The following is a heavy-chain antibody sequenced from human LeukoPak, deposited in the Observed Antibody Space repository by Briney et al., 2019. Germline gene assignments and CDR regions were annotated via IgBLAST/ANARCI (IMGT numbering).Heavy chain of an antibody. CDR3: ARDLYWELAREDAFDI. CDR1: GFTFSDYY. Sequence: GGSLRLSCAASGFTFSDYYMSWIRQAPGKGLEWVSYISSSGSTIYYADSVKGRFTISRDNAKNSLYLQMNSLRAEDTAVYYCARDLYWELAREDAFDIWGQGTMVTVSS. CDR2: ISSSGSTI. V-gene: IGHV3-11*04. J-gene: IGHJ3*02. D-gene: IGHD1-26*01.